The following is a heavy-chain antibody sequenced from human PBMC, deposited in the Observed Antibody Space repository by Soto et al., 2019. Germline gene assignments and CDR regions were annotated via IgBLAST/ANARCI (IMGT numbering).Heavy chain of an antibody. CDR2: INNAGST. CDR3: VRENYYYGMDV. J-gene: IGHJ6*02. V-gene: IGHV3-66*01. Sequence: EVQLVESGGTLVQPGWSLKLSCAASGFDASVNFMTWVRQAPGKGLEWVTAINNAGSTFYADSVKGRFSISRDDSKNTLYLQMNSLRVEDTAMYYCVRENYYYGMDVWGQGTAVTVSS. CDR1: GFDASVNF.